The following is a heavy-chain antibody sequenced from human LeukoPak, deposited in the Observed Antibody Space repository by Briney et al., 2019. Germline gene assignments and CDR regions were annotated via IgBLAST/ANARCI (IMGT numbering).Heavy chain of an antibody. Sequence: GGSLRLSCGASGFTFRNFWMNWVRQAPGKGLEWVANIKDDGSDKYYVDSVKGRFTISRDNSKNTLYLQMNSLRAEDTAVYYCAKGDTPTPSWLDFWSGYWVYWGQGTLVTVSS. CDR1: GFTFRNFW. J-gene: IGHJ4*02. CDR2: IKDDGSDK. D-gene: IGHD3-3*01. CDR3: AKGDTPTPSWLDFWSGYWVY. V-gene: IGHV3-7*03.